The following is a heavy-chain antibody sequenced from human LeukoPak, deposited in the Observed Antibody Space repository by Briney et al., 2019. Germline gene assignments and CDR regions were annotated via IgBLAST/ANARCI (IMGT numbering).Heavy chain of an antibody. V-gene: IGHV1-2*02. CDR3: ARGNMVRGVIITGAWFDP. D-gene: IGHD3-10*01. CDR1: GYTFTVYY. CDR2: INPNSGGT. Sequence: ASLSVSCTPSGYTFTVYYMHSVRQAPGQGVGWMGWINPNSGGTNYAQKFQGRVTMTRDTSISTAYMELSRLRSDDTAVYYCARGNMVRGVIITGAWFDPWGQGTLVTVSS. J-gene: IGHJ5*02.